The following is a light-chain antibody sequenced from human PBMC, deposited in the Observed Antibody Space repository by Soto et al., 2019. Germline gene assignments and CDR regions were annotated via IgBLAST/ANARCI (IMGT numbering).Light chain of an antibody. CDR1: QSITRN. CDR2: GAS. V-gene: IGKV3-20*01. CDR3: QQYGSSRRT. J-gene: IGKJ1*01. Sequence: EIVLTQSPCTLSLSPGDRATLSCRASQSITRNLAWYQQSPGQAPRLLIYGASTRATGIPARFSGSGSGTDFTLTISRLEPEDFAVYYCQQYGSSRRTFGQGTKVDIK.